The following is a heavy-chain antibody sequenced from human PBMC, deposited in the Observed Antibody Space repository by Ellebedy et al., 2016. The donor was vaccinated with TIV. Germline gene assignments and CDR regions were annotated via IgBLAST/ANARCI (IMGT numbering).Heavy chain of an antibody. Sequence: SETLSLXXTVSGDSTSVYFWSWIRQPAGKGLEWIGRINTSGSTNYNPSLKSRVTMSIDTSKNQFSLELRSVTAADTAVYYCVGPWPGRYDHWGQGTLVSVSS. CDR2: INTSGST. CDR1: GDSTSVYF. CDR3: VGPWPGRYDH. J-gene: IGHJ4*02. V-gene: IGHV4-4*07.